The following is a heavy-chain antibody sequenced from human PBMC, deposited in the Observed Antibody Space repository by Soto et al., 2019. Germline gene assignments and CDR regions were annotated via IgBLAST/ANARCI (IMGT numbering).Heavy chain of an antibody. D-gene: IGHD1-20*01. Sequence: GASVKVSCKASTYTFTTSTFTWVRQAPGQGLEYMGWISGHNGNTNSAPKFQGRVTMTTDTSASTAYMELTSLTSDDTAVYYCARGGNWNYATDVWGPGTTVTVSS. V-gene: IGHV1-18*01. CDR3: ARGGNWNYATDV. CDR1: TYTFTTST. CDR2: ISGHNGNT. J-gene: IGHJ6*02.